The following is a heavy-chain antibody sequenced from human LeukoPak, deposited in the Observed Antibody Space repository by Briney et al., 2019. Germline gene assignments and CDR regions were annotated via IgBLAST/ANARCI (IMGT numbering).Heavy chain of an antibody. J-gene: IGHJ3*02. CDR2: IIPSDGFT. CDR1: GYTFSSYY. CDR3: ATPWPDAFDI. V-gene: IGHV1-46*01. Sequence: APVKVSCKASGYTFSSYYVHWVRQAPGQGLEWMGMIIPSDGFTSYAQKFQGRVTMTRDMSTSTVYMELSSLRSEDTAVYYCATPWPDAFDIWGQGTMVTVSS.